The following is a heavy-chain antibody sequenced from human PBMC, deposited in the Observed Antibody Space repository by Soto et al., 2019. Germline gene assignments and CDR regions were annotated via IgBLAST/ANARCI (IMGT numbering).Heavy chain of an antibody. D-gene: IGHD2-21*02. V-gene: IGHV3-30-3*01. CDR2: ISYDGSNK. CDR3: ARDVKPQAYCGGDCYFDY. CDR1: GFTFNAYA. J-gene: IGHJ4*02. Sequence: QVQLVESGGGVVQPGRSLRLSCAASGFTFNAYAVHWVRQAPGKGLEWVAVISYDGSNKYYADSVKGRFTISRDNSKNTLYLQMNSLRAEDTAVYSCARDVKPQAYCGGDCYFDYWGQGTLVTVSS.